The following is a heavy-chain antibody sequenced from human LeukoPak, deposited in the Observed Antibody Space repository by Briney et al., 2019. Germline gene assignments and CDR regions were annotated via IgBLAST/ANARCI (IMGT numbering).Heavy chain of an antibody. Sequence: GGSLRLSCTASGFTFRSYTMNWVRQAPGKGLEWVSSISSGGTYIYYADSVKGRFTISRDNAKNSLYLQMNSLRAEDTAVYYCARAEHYDILTGPGDWGQGTLVTVSS. D-gene: IGHD3-9*01. V-gene: IGHV3-21*01. CDR1: GFTFRSYT. CDR3: ARAEHYDILTGPGD. J-gene: IGHJ4*02. CDR2: ISSGGTYI.